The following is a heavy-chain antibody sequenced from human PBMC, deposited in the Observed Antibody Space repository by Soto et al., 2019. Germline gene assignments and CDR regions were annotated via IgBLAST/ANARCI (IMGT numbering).Heavy chain of an antibody. Sequence: QLQLQESGPGLVKPSETLSLTCTVSGGSISSSSYYWGWIRQPPGKGLEWIGSIYYSGSTYYNPSLKSRVTISVDTSKNQFSLKLSSVTAADTAVYYCARHIVVVVVGIRWYFDLWGRGTLVTVSS. D-gene: IGHD2-15*01. CDR3: ARHIVVVVVGIRWYFDL. CDR1: GGSISSSSYY. J-gene: IGHJ2*01. V-gene: IGHV4-39*01. CDR2: IYYSGST.